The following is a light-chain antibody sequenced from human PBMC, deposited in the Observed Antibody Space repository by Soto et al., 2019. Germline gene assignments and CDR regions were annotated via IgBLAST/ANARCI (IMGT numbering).Light chain of an antibody. J-gene: IGKJ5*01. CDR1: QSVSSSY. CDR3: QQYGSSPGIT. CDR2: GAS. Sequence: EIVLTQSPGTLSLSPGERATLSCRASQSVSSSYLAWYPQKPGQAPRLLIYGASGRATGIPDRFGSSGSGTDFTLTITRLEPEDFAVYYCQQYGSSPGITFGQGTRLEIK. V-gene: IGKV3-20*01.